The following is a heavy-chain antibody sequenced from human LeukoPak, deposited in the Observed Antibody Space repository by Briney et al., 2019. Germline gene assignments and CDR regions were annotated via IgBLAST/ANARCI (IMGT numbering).Heavy chain of an antibody. CDR2: IRASSSLI. CDR1: GFDFSASS. CDR3: AREAFFG. D-gene: IGHD2/OR15-2a*01. V-gene: IGHV3-48*04. J-gene: IGHJ3*01. Sequence: TGGSLRLSCVASGFDFSASSFNYIRQAPGKGLEWVSYIRASSSLISYADSVRGRFTISRDDAKKSVFLQMHSLRADDTAVYYCAREAFFGWGQGTVVTVSS.